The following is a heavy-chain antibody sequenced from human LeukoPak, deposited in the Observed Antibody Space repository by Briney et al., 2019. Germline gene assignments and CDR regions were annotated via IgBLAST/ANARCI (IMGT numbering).Heavy chain of an antibody. CDR3: ARMEATYEEYYYYYYMDV. J-gene: IGHJ6*03. V-gene: IGHV1-69*06. D-gene: IGHD1-26*01. Sequence: SVKVSCKASGGTFSSYAISWVRQAPGQGLEWMGGIIPIFGTANYAQKFQGRVTITADKSTSTAYMELSSLRSEDTAVYYCARMEATYEEYYYYYYMDVWGKGTTVTVSS. CDR1: GGTFSSYA. CDR2: IIPIFGTA.